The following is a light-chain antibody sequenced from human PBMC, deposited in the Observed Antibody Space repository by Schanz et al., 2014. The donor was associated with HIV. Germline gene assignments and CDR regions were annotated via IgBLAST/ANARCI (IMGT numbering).Light chain of an antibody. J-gene: IGLJ3*02. Sequence: QSALTQPASVSGSPEQSITFSCTGTSSDVGSYNYVSWYQQHPGKAPKLMIYEVSKRPSGVPDRFSGSKSGNTASLTVSGLQAEDEADYYCSSYTSSSTWVFGGGTKLTVL. CDR1: SSDVGSYNY. V-gene: IGLV2-14*01. CDR2: EVS. CDR3: SSYTSSSTWV.